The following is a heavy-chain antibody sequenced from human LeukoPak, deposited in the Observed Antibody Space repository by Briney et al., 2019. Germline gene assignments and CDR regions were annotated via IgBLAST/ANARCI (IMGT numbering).Heavy chain of an antibody. D-gene: IGHD3-10*01. Sequence: GGSLRLSCAASGFTFGSYAMHWVRQAPGRGLEWVAVISYDGSNKYYADSVKGRFTISRDNSKNTLYLQMNSLRAEDTAVYYCARDVHNYGLDYWGQGTLVTVSS. CDR1: GFTFGSYA. V-gene: IGHV3-30*01. CDR3: ARDVHNYGLDY. J-gene: IGHJ4*02. CDR2: ISYDGSNK.